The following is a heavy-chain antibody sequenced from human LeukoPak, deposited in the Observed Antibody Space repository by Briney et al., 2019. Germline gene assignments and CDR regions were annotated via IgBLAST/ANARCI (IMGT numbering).Heavy chain of an antibody. CDR1: GGTFSSYA. CDR3: ARDYYDSSGSFDY. CDR2: IIPIFGTA. J-gene: IGHJ4*02. V-gene: IGHV1-69*13. Sequence: SVKVSCKASGGTFSSYAISWVRQAPGQGLEWMGGIIPIFGTANYAQKFQDRVTITADESTSTAYMELSSLRSEDTAVYYCARDYYDSSGSFDYWGQGTLVTVSS. D-gene: IGHD3-22*01.